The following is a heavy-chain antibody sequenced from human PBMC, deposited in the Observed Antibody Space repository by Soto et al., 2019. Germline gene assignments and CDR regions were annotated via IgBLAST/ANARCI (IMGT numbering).Heavy chain of an antibody. CDR3: ARGSAGSYCSSTSCYVNY. CDR1: GYTFTSYG. V-gene: IGHV1-18*01. CDR2: ISAYNGNT. J-gene: IGHJ4*02. Sequence: ASVKVSCKASGYTFTSYGISWVRQAPGQGLEWMGWISAYNGNTNYAQKLQGRVTMTTDTSTSTAYMELRSLRSDDTAVYYCARGSAGSYCSSTSCYVNYWGQGTLVTVSS. D-gene: IGHD2-2*01.